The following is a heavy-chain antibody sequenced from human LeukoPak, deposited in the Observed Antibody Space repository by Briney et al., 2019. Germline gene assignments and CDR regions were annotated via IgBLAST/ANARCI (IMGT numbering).Heavy chain of an antibody. V-gene: IGHV4-30-4*01. CDR3: PREGIVATITPWFDP. Sequence: SETLSLTCTVSGGSMSSGDYYWSWIRQPPGKGLEWIGYIYYSGSTYYNPSLKSRVTISVDTSKNQFSLKLSSVTAADTAVYYCPREGIVATITPWFDPWGQGTLVTVSS. CDR2: IYYSGST. D-gene: IGHD5-12*01. J-gene: IGHJ5*02. CDR1: GGSMSSGDYY.